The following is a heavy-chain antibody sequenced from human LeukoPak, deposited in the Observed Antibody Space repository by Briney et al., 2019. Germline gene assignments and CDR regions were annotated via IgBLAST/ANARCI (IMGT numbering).Heavy chain of an antibody. V-gene: IGHV3-21*01. CDR1: GFTFNTYS. CDR3: ARATGYDATFDY. D-gene: IGHD6-13*01. J-gene: IGHJ4*02. Sequence: KTGGSLRLSCAASGFTFNTYSMNWVRQAPGKGLEWVSSISSSSNYIYNADSVKGRFTISRDNAKNSLYLQMNSLRAEDTALYYCARATGYDATFDYWGQGTLVTVSS. CDR2: ISSSSNYI.